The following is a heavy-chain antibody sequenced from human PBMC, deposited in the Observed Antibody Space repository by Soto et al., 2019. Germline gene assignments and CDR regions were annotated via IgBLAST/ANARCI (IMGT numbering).Heavy chain of an antibody. D-gene: IGHD6-13*01. CDR2: IIPIFGTA. CDR1: GGTFSSYA. CDR3: ASLSKQQLAEGYYYCGMDV. Sequence: SVKVSCKASGGTFSSYAISWVRQAPGQGLEWMGGIIPIFGTANYAQKFQGRVTITADESTSTAYMELSSLRSEDTALYYCASLSKQQLAEGYYYCGMDVWGQGTTVTVSS. J-gene: IGHJ6*02. V-gene: IGHV1-69*13.